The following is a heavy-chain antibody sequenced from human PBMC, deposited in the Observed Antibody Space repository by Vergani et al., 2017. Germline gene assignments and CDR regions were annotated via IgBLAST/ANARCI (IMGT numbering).Heavy chain of an antibody. CDR2: INPNSGGT. D-gene: IGHD3-10*01. Sequence: QEQLVQSGSELEKPGASVKVSCKASGYTFTGYYMHWVRQAPGQGLEWMGWINPNSGGTNYAQKFQGRVTMTRDTSISTAYMELSRLRSDDTAVYYCARVSIGYYYGSGSYYPYGMDVWGQGTTVTVSS. CDR3: ARVSIGYYYGSGSYYPYGMDV. V-gene: IGHV1-2*02. J-gene: IGHJ6*02. CDR1: GYTFTGYY.